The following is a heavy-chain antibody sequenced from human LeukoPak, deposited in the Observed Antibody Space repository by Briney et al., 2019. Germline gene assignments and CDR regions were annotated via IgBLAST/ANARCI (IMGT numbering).Heavy chain of an antibody. CDR3: AREGSSSFLPFDY. V-gene: IGHV3-74*01. CDR1: GFTFSSYW. D-gene: IGHD6-6*01. J-gene: IGHJ4*02. Sequence: GGSLRLSCAASGFTFSSYWMHWVRQAPGKGLVRVSRINSDGSSTSYADSVKGRFTISRDNAKNTLYLQMNSLRAEDTAVYYCAREGSSSFLPFDYWGQGTLVTVSS. CDR2: INSDGSST.